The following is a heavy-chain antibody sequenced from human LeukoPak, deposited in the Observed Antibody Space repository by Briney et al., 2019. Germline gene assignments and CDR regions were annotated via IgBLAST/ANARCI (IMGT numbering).Heavy chain of an antibody. Sequence: GASVRVTCKASGGTFSSYAISWVRQAPGQGLEWMGRIIPILGIANYAQKFQGRVTITADKSTSTAYMELSSLRSEDTAVYYCASCSRTSCYANWGQGTLVTVSS. CDR3: ASCSRTSCYAN. V-gene: IGHV1-69*04. J-gene: IGHJ4*02. CDR1: GGTFSSYA. CDR2: IIPILGIA. D-gene: IGHD2-2*01.